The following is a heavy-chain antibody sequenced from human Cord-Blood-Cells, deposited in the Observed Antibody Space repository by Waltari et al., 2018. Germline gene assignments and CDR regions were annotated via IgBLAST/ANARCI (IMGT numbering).Heavy chain of an antibody. CDR2: IYYSGST. Sequence: QVQLQESGPGLVKPSETLSLTCTVSGGSISSYYWSWIRQPPGKGLEWIGYIYYSGSTNYNPSLKSRVTISVDTAKSQFSLKLSSVTAADTAVYYCARSVVPAAKIDYWGQGTLVTVSS. V-gene: IGHV4-59*01. J-gene: IGHJ4*02. D-gene: IGHD2-2*01. CDR3: ARSVVPAAKIDY. CDR1: GGSISSYY.